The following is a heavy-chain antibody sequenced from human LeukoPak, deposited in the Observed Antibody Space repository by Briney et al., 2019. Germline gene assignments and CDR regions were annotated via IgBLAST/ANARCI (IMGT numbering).Heavy chain of an antibody. CDR1: GYTFTSYG. Sequence: ASVKVSCKASGYTFTSYGISWVRQAPGQGLEWMGIINPSGGSTSYAQKFQGRVTMTRDTSTSTVYMELSSLRSEDTAVYYCARVRVGAIPIPYYYGMDVWGQGTTVTVSS. CDR2: INPSGGST. J-gene: IGHJ6*02. D-gene: IGHD1-26*01. CDR3: ARVRVGAIPIPYYYGMDV. V-gene: IGHV1-46*01.